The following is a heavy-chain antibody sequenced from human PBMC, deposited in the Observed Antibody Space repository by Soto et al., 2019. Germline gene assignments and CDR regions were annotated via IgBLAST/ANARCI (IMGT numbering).Heavy chain of an antibody. V-gene: IGHV1-24*01. CDR1: GYSFTDYH. D-gene: IGHD4-17*01. J-gene: IGHJ4*02. Sequence: ASVKVSCKASGYSFTDYHIHWVRQAPGKGLEWMGSLDYEEGERNFAHRFQGRVTVTEDTSTDTAYMDLSSLKSEDTAVYYCAAGVTTFDYWGQGTLVTVSS. CDR3: AAGVTTFDY. CDR2: LDYEEGER.